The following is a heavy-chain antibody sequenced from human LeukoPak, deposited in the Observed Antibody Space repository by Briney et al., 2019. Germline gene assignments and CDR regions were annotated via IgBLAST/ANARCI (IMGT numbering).Heavy chain of an antibody. CDR1: GGSFSGYY. CDR2: INHSGST. D-gene: IGHD1-26*01. Sequence: PSETLSLTCAVYGGSFSGYYWSWIRQPPGKGLEWIGEINHSGSTNYNPSLKSRVTISVDTSKNQFSLKLSSVTAADTAVYYCARDILRVGVTLYFDYWGQGNLVTVSS. J-gene: IGHJ4*02. CDR3: ARDILRVGVTLYFDY. V-gene: IGHV4-34*01.